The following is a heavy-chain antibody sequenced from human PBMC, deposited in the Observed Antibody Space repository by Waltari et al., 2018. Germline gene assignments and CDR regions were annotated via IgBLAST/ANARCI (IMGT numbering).Heavy chain of an antibody. CDR3: ARGLS. Sequence: QLQLQESGPGLVKPSETLSLTCTVSGGSISNSSYYWGWIRQPPGKGLEWIGSIYYSGRTYCNPSLKSGVTISVDTSKNQFSLKLSSVTAADTAVYYCARGLSWGKGTTVTISS. V-gene: IGHV4-39*07. CDR1: GGSISNSSYY. CDR2: IYYSGRT. J-gene: IGHJ6*04.